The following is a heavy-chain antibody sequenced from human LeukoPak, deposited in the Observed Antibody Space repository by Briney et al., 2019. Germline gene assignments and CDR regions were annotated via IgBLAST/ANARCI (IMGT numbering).Heavy chain of an antibody. V-gene: IGHV4-39*01. Sequence: SSETLSLTCTVSGGSISSSSYYWGWIRQPPGKGLEWIGSIYYSGSTYYNPSLKSRVTISVDTSKNQFSLKLSSVTAADTAVYYCARHEDIVVVPAANPTPYYFDYWGQGTLVTVSS. CDR2: IYYSGST. CDR1: GGSISSSSYY. J-gene: IGHJ4*02. CDR3: ARHEDIVVVPAANPTPYYFDY. D-gene: IGHD2-2*01.